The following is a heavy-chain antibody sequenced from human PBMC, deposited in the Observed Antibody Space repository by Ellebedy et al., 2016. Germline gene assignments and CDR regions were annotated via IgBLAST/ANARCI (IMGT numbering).Heavy chain of an antibody. CDR2: INAGNGNT. CDR1: GYTFTSYA. CDR3: ARDSGLLWFGEVLPPGFTFDY. V-gene: IGHV1-3*01. J-gene: IGHJ4*02. D-gene: IGHD3-10*01. Sequence: ASVKVSCKASGYTFTSYAMHWVRQAPGQRLEWMGWINAGNGNTKYSQKFQGRVTITRDTSASTAYMELSSLRSEDTAVYYCARDSGLLWFGEVLPPGFTFDYWGQGTLVTVSS.